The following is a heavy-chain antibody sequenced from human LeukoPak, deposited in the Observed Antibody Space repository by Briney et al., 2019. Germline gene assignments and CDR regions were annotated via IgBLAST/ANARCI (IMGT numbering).Heavy chain of an antibody. D-gene: IGHD1-7*01. Sequence: SETLSLTCAVYGGSFSGYYWSWIRQPPGKGLEWIGEINHSGSTNYNPSLKSRVTISVDTSKNQFSLKLSSVTAADTVVYYCARRTHSRFDYWGQGTLVTVSS. CDR1: GGSFSGYY. CDR3: ARRTHSRFDY. J-gene: IGHJ4*02. CDR2: INHSGST. V-gene: IGHV4-34*01.